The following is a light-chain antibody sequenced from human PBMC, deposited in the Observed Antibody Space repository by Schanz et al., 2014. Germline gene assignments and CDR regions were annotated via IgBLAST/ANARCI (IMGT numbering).Light chain of an antibody. Sequence: QSVLTQPASVSGSPGQSITISCTGTSSDVGSYNLVSWYQQHPGEAPKLLIYEGTKRPSGVSYRFSGSKSGNTASLTISGLQAEDEADYYCCSHTAITTAVVFGGGTKVTVL. J-gene: IGLJ2*01. CDR1: SSDVGSYNL. V-gene: IGLV2-14*02. CDR3: CSHTAITTAVV. CDR2: EGT.